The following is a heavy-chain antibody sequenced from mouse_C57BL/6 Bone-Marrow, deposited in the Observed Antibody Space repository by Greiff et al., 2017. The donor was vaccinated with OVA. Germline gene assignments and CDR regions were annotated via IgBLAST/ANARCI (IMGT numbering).Heavy chain of an antibody. V-gene: IGHV1-5*01. CDR3: TRLLRSYYAMDY. CDR2: IYPGNSDT. Sequence: VQLQQSGTVLARPGASVKMSCKTSGYTFTSYWMHWVKQRPGPGLAWIGAIYPGNSDTSYNPKFKGEAKPTADTSASTADMELSSLTNEDSAVYYCTRLLRSYYAMDYWGQGTSVTVSS. J-gene: IGHJ4*01. D-gene: IGHD1-1*01. CDR1: GYTFTSYW.